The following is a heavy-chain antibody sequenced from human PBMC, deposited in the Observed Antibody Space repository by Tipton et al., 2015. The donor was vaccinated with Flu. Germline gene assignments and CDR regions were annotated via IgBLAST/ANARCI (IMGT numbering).Heavy chain of an antibody. Sequence: TLSLTCTVSGGSISSYYWSWIRQPPGKGLEWIGYIYYSGSTNYNPSLKSRVTISVDTSKNQFSLKLSSVTAADTAVYYGARRDSGYDPEGYWGQGTLVTVSS. CDR2: IYYSGST. CDR1: GGSISSYY. D-gene: IGHD5-12*01. CDR3: ARRDSGYDPEGY. J-gene: IGHJ4*02. V-gene: IGHV4-59*07.